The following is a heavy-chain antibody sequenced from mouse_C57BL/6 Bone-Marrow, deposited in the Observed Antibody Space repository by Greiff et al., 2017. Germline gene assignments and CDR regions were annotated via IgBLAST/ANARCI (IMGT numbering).Heavy chain of an antibody. CDR1: GFTFSDYG. Sequence: EVQRVESGAGLVKPGGSLKLSCAASGFTFSDYGMHWVRQAPEKGLEWVAYISSGSSSIYYADTVKGRFTISRDNAKNTLFLQMTSLRSENTAMYYCAGEAVLRYYFDYWGQGTTLTVSS. CDR2: ISSGSSSI. V-gene: IGHV5-17*01. D-gene: IGHD1-1*01. J-gene: IGHJ2*01. CDR3: AGEAVLRYYFDY.